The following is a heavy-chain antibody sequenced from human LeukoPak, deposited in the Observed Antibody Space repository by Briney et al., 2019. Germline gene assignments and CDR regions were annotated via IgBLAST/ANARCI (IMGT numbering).Heavy chain of an antibody. CDR2: INHSGST. D-gene: IGHD1-26*01. Sequence: PSETLSLTCAVYGGSFSGYYWSWIRQPPGKGLEWIGEINHSGSTNYNPSLKSRVTISVDTSKNQFSLKLSSVTAADTAVYYCARVARESGSYSPFDYWGQGTLVTVSS. J-gene: IGHJ4*02. V-gene: IGHV4-34*01. CDR1: GGSFSGYY. CDR3: ARVARESGSYSPFDY.